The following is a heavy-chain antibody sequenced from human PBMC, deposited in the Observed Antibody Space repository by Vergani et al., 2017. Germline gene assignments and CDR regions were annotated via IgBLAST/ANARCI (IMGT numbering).Heavy chain of an antibody. Sequence: QVQILQSGGGVVQPGGSLRLSCTLSGFTLNTYGIHWVRQAPGKGLEWVSFIRYDGSSEYYGDSVKGRFTISRDKSQNTVNLQMNSLRTEDTAVYFCANSVIEGNVGVAYFGMDVWGRGTTVTVSS. CDR3: ANSVIEGNVGVAYFGMDV. CDR1: GFTLNTYG. J-gene: IGHJ6*02. D-gene: IGHD2/OR15-2a*01. CDR2: IRYDGSSE. V-gene: IGHV3-30*02.